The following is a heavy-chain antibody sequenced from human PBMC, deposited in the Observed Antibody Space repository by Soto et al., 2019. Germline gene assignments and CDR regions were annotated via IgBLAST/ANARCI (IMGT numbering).Heavy chain of an antibody. V-gene: IGHV4-30-4*01. CDR2: IYYSGST. J-gene: IGHJ6*02. CDR3: ARAIVGGYYTAYYYYYGMDV. D-gene: IGHD3-3*01. Sequence: SETLSLTCTVSGGSISSGDYYWSWIRQPPGKGLEWIGYIYYSGSTYYNPSLKSRVTISVDTSKNQFSLKLSSVTAADTAVYYCARAIVGGYYTAYYYYYGMDVWGQGTTGNVSS. CDR1: GGSISSGDYY.